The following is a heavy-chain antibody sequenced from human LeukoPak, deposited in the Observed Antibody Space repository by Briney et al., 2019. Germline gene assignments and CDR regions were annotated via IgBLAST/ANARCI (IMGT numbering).Heavy chain of an antibody. CDR3: AREKYCTATDCLHGRFYFDY. J-gene: IGHJ4*02. V-gene: IGHV3-30*04. CDR2: ISSDESSE. Sequence: GGSLRLSCAASGFPFSTYSMHWVRQAPGKGLEWVAVISSDESSENYADSVEGRFTISRDNSKNTLYLQMNTLRAEDTAVYYCAREKYCTATDCLHGRFYFDYWGQGALVTVPS. CDR1: GFPFSTYS. D-gene: IGHD2-8*02.